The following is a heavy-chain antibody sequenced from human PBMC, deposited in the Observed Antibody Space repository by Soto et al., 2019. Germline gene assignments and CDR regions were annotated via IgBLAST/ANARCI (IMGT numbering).Heavy chain of an antibody. V-gene: IGHV4-59*08. J-gene: IGHJ5*02. CDR2: IYYSGST. CDR3: ARRFGLGLGWYDP. D-gene: IGHD3-10*01. Sequence: SETLSLTCTVSGGSISSYYWSWIRQPPGKGLEWIGYIYYSGSTNYNPSLKSRVTISVDTSKNQFSLKLSSVTAADTAVYYCARRFGLGLGWYDPWGQGTLVTVSS. CDR1: GGSISSYY.